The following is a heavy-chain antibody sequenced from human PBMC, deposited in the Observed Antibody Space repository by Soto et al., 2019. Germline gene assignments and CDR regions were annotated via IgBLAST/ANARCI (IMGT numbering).Heavy chain of an antibody. J-gene: IGHJ4*02. CDR3: ARVAHSSALIEY. D-gene: IGHD6-19*01. Sequence: PAETLSLTYTVSCGSNSSYYRSWIRQPAGKGLEWIGYIYYSGSTNYNPSLKSRVTISVDTYKNGFSVKLSCVTAADTAVYYCARVAHSSALIEYWGQVTLVTV. CDR2: IYYSGST. CDR1: CGSNSSYY. V-gene: IGHV4-59*01.